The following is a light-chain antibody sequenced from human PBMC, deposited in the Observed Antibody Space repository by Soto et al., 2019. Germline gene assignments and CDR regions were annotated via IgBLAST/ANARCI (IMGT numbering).Light chain of an antibody. CDR1: QSISNY. CDR2: VAS. CDR3: QQSYASPLT. J-gene: IGKJ1*01. V-gene: IGKV1-39*01. Sequence: DIQMTQSPSSLSASVGDRVTITCRASQSISNYLNWYQQKPGKAPNLLIYVASSLQGGVPPRFIGSGSGTEFTLTVSSLQSEDVAAYYCQQSYASPLTCGQGTKVEIK.